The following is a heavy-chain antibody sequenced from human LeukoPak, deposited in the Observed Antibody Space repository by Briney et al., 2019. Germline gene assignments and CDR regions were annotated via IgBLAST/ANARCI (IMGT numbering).Heavy chain of an antibody. CDR1: GFTFSGFW. CDR2: INSDGSEG. D-gene: IGHD6-6*01. Sequence: GGSLRLSCAVSGFTFSGFWMSWSRQAPGKGLEWVASINSDGSEGYYADVVKGRFTISRDNAKNSLYPQINSLRAEDTAVYHCARSSYSSSSSVWGQGTMVTVSS. J-gene: IGHJ3*01. V-gene: IGHV3-7*03. CDR3: ARSSYSSSSSV.